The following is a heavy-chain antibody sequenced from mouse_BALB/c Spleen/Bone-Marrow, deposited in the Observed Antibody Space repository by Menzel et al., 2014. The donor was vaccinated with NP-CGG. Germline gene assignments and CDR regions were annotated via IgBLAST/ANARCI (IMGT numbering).Heavy chain of an antibody. CDR2: INPSNGRT. D-gene: IGHD2-4*01. J-gene: IGHJ3*01. V-gene: IGHV1S81*02. CDR1: GYTFTSYW. CDR3: ARWGITLAY. Sequence: QVHLQQPGAELVKPGASVKLSCKASGYTFTSYWMHWVKQRPGQGLEWIGEINPSNGRTNYNEKFKSKATLTVDKSSSTAYMQLSSLTSEDSAVYYCARWGITLAYWGQGTLVTVSA.